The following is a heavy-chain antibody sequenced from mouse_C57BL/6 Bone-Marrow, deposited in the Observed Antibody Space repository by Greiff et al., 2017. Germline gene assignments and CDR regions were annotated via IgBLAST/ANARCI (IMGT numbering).Heavy chain of an antibody. CDR2: IHPNSGST. J-gene: IGHJ4*01. Sequence: QVQLQQPGAELVKPGASVKLSCKASGYTFTSYWMHWVKQRPGQGLEWIGMIHPNSGSTNYNEKFKSKATLTVDKSSSTAYMQLSSLTSEDSAVYYWARDYGSRCARDDWGQGTSVTVSS. CDR3: ARDYGSRCARDD. V-gene: IGHV1-64*01. CDR1: GYTFTSYW. D-gene: IGHD1-1*01.